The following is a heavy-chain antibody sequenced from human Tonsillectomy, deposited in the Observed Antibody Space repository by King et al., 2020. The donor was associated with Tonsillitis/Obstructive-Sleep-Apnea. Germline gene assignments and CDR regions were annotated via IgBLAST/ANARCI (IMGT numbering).Heavy chain of an antibody. CDR1: GYSFTNYD. J-gene: IGHJ4*02. V-gene: IGHV1-8*01. CDR2: MNPYSGNT. D-gene: IGHD1-26*01. CDR3: AMGIGIYYAGRDY. Sequence: VQLVESGAEVKKPGASVKVSCKASGYSFTNYDINWVRQATGQGLEWMGWMNPYSGNTGYAQKFQGRVTMTRNTSISTAYMELSSLRSEDTAVYYCAMGIGIYYAGRDYWGQGTLVTVSS.